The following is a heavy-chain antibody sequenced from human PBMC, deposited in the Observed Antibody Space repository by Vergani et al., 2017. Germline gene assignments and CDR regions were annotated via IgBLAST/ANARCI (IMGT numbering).Heavy chain of an antibody. J-gene: IGHJ4*02. V-gene: IGHV4-39*01. Sequence: QLQLQESGPGLVKPSETLSLTCTVSGGSISSSSYYWGWIRQPPGKGLEWIGSIYYSGSTYYNPSLKSRVTISVDTSKNQFSLKLSSVTAADTAVCYCARFGDYVWGSYRHLDYWGQGTLVTVSS. CDR3: ARFGDYVWGSYRHLDY. CDR2: IYYSGST. CDR1: GGSISSSSYY. D-gene: IGHD3-16*02.